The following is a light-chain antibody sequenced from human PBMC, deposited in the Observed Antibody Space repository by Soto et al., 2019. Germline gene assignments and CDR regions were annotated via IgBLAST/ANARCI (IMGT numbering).Light chain of an antibody. CDR1: RSVSSSF. CDR3: QQYGSSPPLT. Sequence: EIVLTQSPGTLSLSPGGRATLSCRASRSVSSSFLAWYQQKPGQAPRLLIYGASSRATGLPDRFSGSGSGTDFTIPISRLEPEDFAVYYCQQYGSSPPLTFGGGTKVEIK. J-gene: IGKJ4*01. CDR2: GAS. V-gene: IGKV3-20*01.